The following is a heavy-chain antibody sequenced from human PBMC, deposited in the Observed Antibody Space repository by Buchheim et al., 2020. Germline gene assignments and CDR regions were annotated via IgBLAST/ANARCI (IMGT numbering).Heavy chain of an antibody. J-gene: IGHJ6*03. CDR3: VRDHVGYCTTTRCPADYYDYMDV. Sequence: EVQLVESGGGLVQPGGSLRLSCAASGFTFSTYWMHWVRQAPGKGLMWVSRINSDGSRTNYADSVKGRFTISRDNAKNTLYLQMNSLREEDTAVYYCVRDHVGYCTTTRCPADYYDYMDVWGKGTT. V-gene: IGHV3-74*01. D-gene: IGHD2-8*01. CDR1: GFTFSTYW. CDR2: INSDGSRT.